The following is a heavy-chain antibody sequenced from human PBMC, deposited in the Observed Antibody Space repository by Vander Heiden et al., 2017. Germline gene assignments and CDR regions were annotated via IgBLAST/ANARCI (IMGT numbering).Heavy chain of an antibody. J-gene: IGHJ4*02. CDR2: IWYDGNTK. D-gene: IGHD6-19*01. CDR3: ARAGSDIAVAGPFDF. Sequence: QVKLVESGGGVVQSGRSLGLSCAAAGFTSKTYGMHWVRQAPGKGLEWLAIIWYDGNTKDYADSVKGRFTISRDNSKNTLYLEMSSLRVEDTAIYYCARAGSDIAVAGPFDFWGQGTLVTVSS. CDR1: GFTSKTYG. V-gene: IGHV3-33*01.